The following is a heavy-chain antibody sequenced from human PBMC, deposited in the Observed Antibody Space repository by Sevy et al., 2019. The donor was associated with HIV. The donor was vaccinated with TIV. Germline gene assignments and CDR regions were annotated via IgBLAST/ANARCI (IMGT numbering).Heavy chain of an antibody. CDR3: ARDRYYDAIGYYYYYYGLDV. Sequence: GGSLRLSCAASTFSVTDNYMSWVRQAPGKGLEWVSTIYSGGSTFYADSVKGRFTISRDNSKNTLYLQMNSLRAEDTAVYYCARDRYYDAIGYYYYYYGLDVWGQGTTVTVSS. CDR1: TFSVTDNY. V-gene: IGHV3-66*01. CDR2: IYSGGST. J-gene: IGHJ6*02. D-gene: IGHD3-22*01.